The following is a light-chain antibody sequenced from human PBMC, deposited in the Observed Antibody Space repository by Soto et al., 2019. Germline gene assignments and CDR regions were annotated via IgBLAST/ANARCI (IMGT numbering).Light chain of an antibody. Sequence: AIQXTXSPXSXSASXGXXXTXTCXAXXXIXXDLGWYQQKPGKAPKLLIYAASSLQSGVPSRFSGSGSGTDFTLTISSLQPEDFATYYCLQDYNYPFTFGPGTKVDIK. J-gene: IGKJ3*01. V-gene: IGKV1-6*01. CDR3: LQDYNYPFT. CDR1: XXIXXD. CDR2: AAS.